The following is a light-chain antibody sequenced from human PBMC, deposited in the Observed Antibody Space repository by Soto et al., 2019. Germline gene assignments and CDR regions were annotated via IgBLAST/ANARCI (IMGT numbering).Light chain of an antibody. CDR1: SSDIGDYSY. V-gene: IGLV2-14*01. J-gene: IGLJ1*01. Sequence: QSVLTQPASVSGSPGQSLTISCVGPSSDIGDYSYVSWYQQHPGQAPKLIIYEVDNRPSGISTRFSGSKSGNTASLTISGLQAEDEADYYCSSYTTTSTYVFGAGTKVT. CDR3: SSYTTTSTYV. CDR2: EVD.